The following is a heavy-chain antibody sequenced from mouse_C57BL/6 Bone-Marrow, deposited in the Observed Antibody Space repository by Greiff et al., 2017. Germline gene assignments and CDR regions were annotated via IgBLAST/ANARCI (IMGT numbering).Heavy chain of an antibody. V-gene: IGHV5-16*01. CDR1: GFTFSDYY. J-gene: IGHJ2*01. Sequence: EVKLVESEGGLVQPGSSMKLSCTASGFTFSDYYMAWVRQVPEKGLEWVANINYDGSSTYYLDSLKSRFIISRGNAKNTLYLQMSSLKSDDTATYYCAEDLTLDYWGQGTTLTVSS. CDR2: INYDGSST. CDR3: AEDLTLDY.